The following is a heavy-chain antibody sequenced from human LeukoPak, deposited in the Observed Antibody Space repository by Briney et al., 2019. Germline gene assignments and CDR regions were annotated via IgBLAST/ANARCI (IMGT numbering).Heavy chain of an antibody. CDR1: GGSVSSSSYY. CDR2: IYYSGST. D-gene: IGHD1-26*01. V-gene: IGHV4-39*07. CDR3: ARGSGSYGY. J-gene: IGHJ4*02. Sequence: SETLSLTCTVSGGSVSSSSYYWGWIRQPPGKGLEWIGSIYYSGSTYYNPSLKSRVTISVDTSKNQFSLKLFSVTAADTAVYYCARGSGSYGYWGQGTLVTVSS.